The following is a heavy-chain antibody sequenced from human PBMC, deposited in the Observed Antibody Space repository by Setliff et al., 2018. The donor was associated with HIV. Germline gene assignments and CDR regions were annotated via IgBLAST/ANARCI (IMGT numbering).Heavy chain of an antibody. CDR3: ARVITMVWTTFDP. Sequence: KTSETLSLTCAVSGGPISSSNWWSWVRQPPGKGLEWIGEIYHSGGTNYNPSLKSRVTISVDKSKNHFSLELRSVTAADTAVYYCARVITMVWTTFDPWGQGTLVTVSS. CDR2: IYHSGGT. J-gene: IGHJ5*02. D-gene: IGHD3-10*01. CDR1: GGPISSSNW. V-gene: IGHV4-4*02.